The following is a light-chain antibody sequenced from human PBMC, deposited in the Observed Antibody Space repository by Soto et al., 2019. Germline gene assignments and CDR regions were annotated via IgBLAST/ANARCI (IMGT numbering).Light chain of an antibody. CDR2: SNN. CDR3: CSYAGDYMFV. CDR1: SSNIGSNT. J-gene: IGLJ1*01. Sequence: QPVLTQPPSASGTPGQSVTVSCSGSSSNIGSNTVTWYQQLPGTPPILLLYSNNLRSSGVPDRFSGSRSGTSASLAISGLQAEDEGDYYCCSYAGDYMFVFGTGTKLTVL. V-gene: IGLV1-44*01.